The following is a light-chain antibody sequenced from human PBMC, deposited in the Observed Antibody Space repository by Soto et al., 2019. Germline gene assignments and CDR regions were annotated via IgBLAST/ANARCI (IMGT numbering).Light chain of an antibody. CDR2: EDS. CDR1: SNDAGGYYL. Sequence: QSVLTQPASVSGSPGQSITISCTGVSNDAGGYYLVSWYQQHPGQAPKPIIYEDSKPPSGVSSRFSGSTSANTPSLTISGLRAADEADYYCCSYAGHSTYVFAGGTKVTVL. J-gene: IGLJ1*01. V-gene: IGLV2-23*01. CDR3: CSYAGHSTYV.